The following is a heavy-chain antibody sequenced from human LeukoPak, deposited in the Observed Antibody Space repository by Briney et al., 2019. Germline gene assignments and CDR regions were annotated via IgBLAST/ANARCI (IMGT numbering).Heavy chain of an antibody. J-gene: IGHJ4*02. V-gene: IGHV4-61*02. CDR2: IYTSGST. CDR3: ARSRFLEWFTLFDY. Sequence: PSETLSLTCTVSGGSISSGSYYWSWIRQPAGKGLEWIGRIYTSGSTNYNPSLKSRVTISVDTSKNQFSLKLSSVTAADTAVYYCARSRFLEWFTLFDYWGQGTLVTVSS. CDR1: GGSISSGSYY. D-gene: IGHD3-3*01.